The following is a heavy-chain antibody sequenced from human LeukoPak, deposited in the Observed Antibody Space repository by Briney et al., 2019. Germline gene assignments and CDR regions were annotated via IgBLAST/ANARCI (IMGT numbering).Heavy chain of an antibody. CDR2: ISSSGNYK. CDR3: ARNLYNSASPPDY. CDR1: GFTFRNLH. J-gene: IGHJ4*02. Sequence: GSLRLSCAASGFTFRNLHMNWVRQAPGKGLEWVSSISSSGNYKYYADSVKGRFTISRDNAKNSLYLQLNSLRVDDTAVYYCARNLYNSASPPDYWGQGTLVTVSS. V-gene: IGHV3-21*01. D-gene: IGHD6-19*01.